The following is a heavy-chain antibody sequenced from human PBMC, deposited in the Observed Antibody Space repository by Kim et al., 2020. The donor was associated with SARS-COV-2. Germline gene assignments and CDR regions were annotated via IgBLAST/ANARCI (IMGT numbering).Heavy chain of an antibody. Sequence: GGSLRLSCAASGFTFSSYGMHWVRQAPGKGLGWVAVIWYDGSNKYYADSVKGRFTISRDNSKNTLYLQMNSLRAEDTAVYYCASNLGPGGYYYYGMDVWGQGTTVTVSS. V-gene: IGHV3-33*08. CDR1: GFTFSSYG. J-gene: IGHJ6*02. CDR3: ASNLGPGGYYYYGMDV. CDR2: IWYDGSNK. D-gene: IGHD7-27*01.